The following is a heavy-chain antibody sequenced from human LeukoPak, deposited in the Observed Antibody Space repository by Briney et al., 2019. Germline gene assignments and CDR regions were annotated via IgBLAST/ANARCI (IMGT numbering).Heavy chain of an antibody. Sequence: GGSLRLSCTASGFTFGDYAMSWFRQAPGKGLEWVGFIRSKAYGGTTEYAASVKGRFTISRDDSKSIAYLQMNSLKTEDTAVYYCARGCSGGSCYPPVGFDYWGQGTQVTVSS. D-gene: IGHD2-15*01. V-gene: IGHV3-49*03. CDR2: IRSKAYGGTT. CDR1: GFTFGDYA. CDR3: ARGCSGGSCYPPVGFDY. J-gene: IGHJ4*02.